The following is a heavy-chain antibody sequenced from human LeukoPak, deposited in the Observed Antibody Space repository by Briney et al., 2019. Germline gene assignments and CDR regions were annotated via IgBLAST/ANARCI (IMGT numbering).Heavy chain of an antibody. CDR2: ISSNGGST. D-gene: IGHD1-26*01. CDR1: GFTFSSYA. V-gene: IGHV3-64*01. J-gene: IGHJ3*02. Sequence: GGSLRLSCAASGFTFSSYAMYWVRRAPGKGLEYVSAISSNGGSTYYANSVKGRFTISRDNSKNTLYLQMGSLRTEDMAVYYCARGDGELDAFDIWGQGTMVTVSS. CDR3: ARGDGELDAFDI.